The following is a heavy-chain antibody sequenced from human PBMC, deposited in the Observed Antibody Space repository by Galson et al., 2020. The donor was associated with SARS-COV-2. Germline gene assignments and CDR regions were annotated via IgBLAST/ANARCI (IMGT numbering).Heavy chain of an antibody. CDR3: ARDRSALITFGGVIDPHYYYGMDV. V-gene: IGHV4-31*03. CDR2: IYYSGSA. Sequence: ASETLSLTCTVSGVSLSSDGYYWSWIRHHPGKGLEWIGNIYYSGSAYYNPSLKSRVTISVDTSKNHFSLKLSSLTAADTAVYYCARDRSALITFGGVIDPHYYYGMDVWGQGTTVTVSS. CDR1: GVSLSSDGYY. D-gene: IGHD3-16*02. J-gene: IGHJ6*02.